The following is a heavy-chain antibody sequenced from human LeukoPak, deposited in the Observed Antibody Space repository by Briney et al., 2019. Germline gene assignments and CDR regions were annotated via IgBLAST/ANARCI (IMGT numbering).Heavy chain of an antibody. Sequence: VASVKVSCKTSGYSENFYGITWVRQVAGQGLEWMGWISAQHGQTEYAPNSQDRVTMTTDTYTNTAYMELRSLRSDDTALYYCAGSLGYCTSNFCYLKYWGQGTLVTVSS. V-gene: IGHV1-18*01. CDR2: ISAQHGQT. CDR3: AGSLGYCTSNFCYLKY. CDR1: GYSENFYG. J-gene: IGHJ4*02. D-gene: IGHD2-2*01.